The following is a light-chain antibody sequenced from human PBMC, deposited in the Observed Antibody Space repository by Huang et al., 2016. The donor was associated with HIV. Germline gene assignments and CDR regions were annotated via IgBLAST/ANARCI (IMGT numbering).Light chain of an antibody. Sequence: EIVLTQSPGTLSLSPGERATLSCRASQSVAGAYLAWYQQKPGQAPRLLIYATSTRATGSPDRFSGSGSGTDFTLTISRLEPEDFAVYYCQQYAGSPLTFGQGTKVEIK. CDR1: QSVAGAY. CDR3: QQYAGSPLT. CDR2: ATS. V-gene: IGKV3-20*01. J-gene: IGKJ1*01.